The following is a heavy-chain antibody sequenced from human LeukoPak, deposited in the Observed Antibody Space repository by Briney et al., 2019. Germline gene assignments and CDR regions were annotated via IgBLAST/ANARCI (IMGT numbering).Heavy chain of an antibody. J-gene: IGHJ5*02. CDR2: INEYGTT. CDR3: AKERSGFDP. Sequence: GGSLRLSCAASGFTFSDYWMYWVRQAPGEGLLWISNINEYGTTTYADSVKGRFTISRDNAKNSLYLRMNSLRAEDTALYYCAKERSGFDPWGQGTLVTVSS. CDR1: GFTFSDYW. V-gene: IGHV3-74*01.